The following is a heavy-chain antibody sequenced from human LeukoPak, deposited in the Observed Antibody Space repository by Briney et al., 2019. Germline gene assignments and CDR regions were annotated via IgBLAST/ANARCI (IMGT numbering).Heavy chain of an antibody. CDR2: IYSGGST. CDR3: AREGATEPIDY. Sequence: GGSLRLSCAASGFTVSSNYMSWVRQAPGKGLEWVSVIYSGGSTYYADSVKGRFTISRDNSKNTLYLQMNSLRAEDTAVYYCAREGATEPIDYWGQGTLVTVSS. D-gene: IGHD1-26*01. J-gene: IGHJ4*02. CDR1: GFTVSSNY. V-gene: IGHV3-53*01.